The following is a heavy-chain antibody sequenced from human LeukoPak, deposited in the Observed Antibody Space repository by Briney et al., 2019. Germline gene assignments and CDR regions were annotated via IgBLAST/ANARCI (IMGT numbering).Heavy chain of an antibody. CDR2: ISSNGGST. Sequence: GGSPRLSCAASGFTFSSYAMHWVRQAPGKGLEYVSAISSNGGSTYYANSVKGRFTISRDNSKNTLYLQMGSLRAEDMAVYYCARDLIAAENYWGQGTLVTVSS. D-gene: IGHD6-25*01. J-gene: IGHJ4*02. CDR3: ARDLIAAENY. V-gene: IGHV3-64*01. CDR1: GFTFSSYA.